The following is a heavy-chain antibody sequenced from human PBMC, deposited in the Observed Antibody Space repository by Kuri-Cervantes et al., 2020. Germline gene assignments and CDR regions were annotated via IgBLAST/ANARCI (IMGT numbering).Heavy chain of an antibody. V-gene: IGHV3-21*04. Sequence: GGSLRLSCAASGFTFSDYSMNWVRQSPGKGPEWVSSISSKSTYIYYADSVRGRFTISRDNAKNSLYLQMNSLRAEDTAVYYCAKDGFIIAGAPSGRGQGTLVTVSS. CDR3: AKDGFIIAGAPSG. CDR1: GFTFSDYS. D-gene: IGHD6-13*01. J-gene: IGHJ4*02. CDR2: ISSKSTYI.